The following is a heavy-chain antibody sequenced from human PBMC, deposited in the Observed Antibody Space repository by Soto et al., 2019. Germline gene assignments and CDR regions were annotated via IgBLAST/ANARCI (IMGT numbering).Heavy chain of an antibody. V-gene: IGHV4-30-4*01. CDR2: IYDSGST. Sequence: QLQLRESGPGLVKPSETLSLTCTVSGGSISGGVGGLYYWSWIRQPPGKGLEWIGYIYDSGSTDYNWSLNGRLTISVDTSKNQFSLRLSSVTAADTALYYCAREVIPLTTDWYFDLWGRGTLVTVSS. CDR3: AREVIPLTTDWYFDL. J-gene: IGHJ2*01. CDR1: GGSISGGVGGLYY. D-gene: IGHD4-17*01.